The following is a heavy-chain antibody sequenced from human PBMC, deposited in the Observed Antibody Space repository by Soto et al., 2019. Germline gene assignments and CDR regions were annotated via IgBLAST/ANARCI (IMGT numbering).Heavy chain of an antibody. J-gene: IGHJ4*02. D-gene: IGHD1-26*01. Sequence: GGSLRLSCAASGLTFSNYAMAWVRQAPGKGLEWVSGITGSSGRTFYADSVKGRFTISRDNSKNTVYLQMNSVRADDTAVYYCAKEYTSTSRGSFDYWGQGALVIV. V-gene: IGHV3-23*01. CDR1: GLTFSNYA. CDR2: ITGSSGRT. CDR3: AKEYTSTSRGSFDY.